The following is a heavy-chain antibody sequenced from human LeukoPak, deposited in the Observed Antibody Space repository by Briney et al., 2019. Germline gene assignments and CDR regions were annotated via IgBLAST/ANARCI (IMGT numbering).Heavy chain of an antibody. Sequence: SETLSLTSTVSGGSISSYYWSWIRQPPGKGLEWIGYIYYSGSTNYNPSLKSRVTISVDTSKNQFSLKLSSVTAADTAVYYCAGYQLGGFDYWGQGTLVTVSS. CDR2: IYYSGST. D-gene: IGHD1-1*01. J-gene: IGHJ4*02. CDR3: AGYQLGGFDY. CDR1: GGSISSYY. V-gene: IGHV4-59*01.